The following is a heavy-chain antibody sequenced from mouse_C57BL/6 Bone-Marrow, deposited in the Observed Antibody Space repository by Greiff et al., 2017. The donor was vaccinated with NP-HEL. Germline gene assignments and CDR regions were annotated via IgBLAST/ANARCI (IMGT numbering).Heavy chain of an antibody. D-gene: IGHD1-1*01. CDR3: ARAPFITTVVATPAWFAY. CDR2: ISDGGSYT. J-gene: IGHJ3*01. CDR1: GFTFSSYA. Sequence: EVQLVESGGGLVKPGGSLKLSCAASGFTFSSYAMSWVRQTPEKRLEWVATISDGGSYTYYPDNVKGRFTISRDNAKNNLYLQMSHLKSEDTAMYYCARAPFITTVVATPAWFAYWGQGTLVTVSA. V-gene: IGHV5-4*01.